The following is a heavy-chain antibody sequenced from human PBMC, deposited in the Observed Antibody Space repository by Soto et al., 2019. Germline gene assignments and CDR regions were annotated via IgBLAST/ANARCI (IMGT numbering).Heavy chain of an antibody. Sequence: GPTLVNPTQTLTLTCTFSGFSRSPSGVGVVWIRQPPGKALEWLALIYWNDEKRYSPSLRSRVTSTKHTSKNQVGHRMTNMHPVDTASYCWGKQIREDNQEHWGQGTLVTVSS. J-gene: IGHJ1*01. D-gene: IGHD2-15*01. CDR1: GFSRSPSGVG. V-gene: IGHV2-5*01. CDR3: GKQIREDNQEH. CDR2: IYWNDEK.